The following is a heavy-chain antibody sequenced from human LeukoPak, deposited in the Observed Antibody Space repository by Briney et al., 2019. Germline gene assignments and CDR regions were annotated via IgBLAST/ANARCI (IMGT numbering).Heavy chain of an antibody. CDR2: IYYTGKN. V-gene: IGHV4-59*08. J-gene: IGHJ4*02. CDR1: GGSINSHH. D-gene: IGHD2-15*01. CDR3: VRRDIGWNYFDY. Sequence: PSETLSLTCAVSGGSINSHHWGWIRQPPGKGLEWIGDIYYTGKNNYNPSLKSRVTISLDTSKNHLSLNLTSVLAADTAIYYCVRRDIGWNYFDYWGQGILVTSPQ.